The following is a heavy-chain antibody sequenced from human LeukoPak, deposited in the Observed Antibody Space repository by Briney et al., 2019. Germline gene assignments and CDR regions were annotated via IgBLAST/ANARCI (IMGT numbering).Heavy chain of an antibody. CDR2: ISTSGEST. J-gene: IGHJ3*02. V-gene: IGHV3-23*01. CDR1: GFTFSSYG. CDR3: AKGRPGAFDI. Sequence: GGTLRLSCAASGFTFSSYGMSWVRQAPGQGLEWVSAISTSGESTYYADSVKGHFTISRDNSKNTLYLQMNSLRAEDTAVYYCAKGRPGAFDIWGQGTMVTVSS.